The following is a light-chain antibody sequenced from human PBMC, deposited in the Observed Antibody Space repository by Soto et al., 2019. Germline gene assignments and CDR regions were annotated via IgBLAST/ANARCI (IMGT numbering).Light chain of an antibody. Sequence: EIVMTQSPATLSVSPGERATLSCRASQSVSSNLAWYQQKPGQAPRLLIYGASNLETGVPSRFSGSGSGTDFTFTISSLQPEDIATYYCQQYDNLPITFGGGTKVEIK. J-gene: IGKJ4*01. CDR2: GAS. CDR3: QQYDNLPIT. V-gene: IGKV3-15*01. CDR1: QSVSSN.